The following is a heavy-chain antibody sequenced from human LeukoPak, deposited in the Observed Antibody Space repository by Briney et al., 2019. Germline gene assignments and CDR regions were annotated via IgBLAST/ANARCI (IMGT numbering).Heavy chain of an antibody. CDR2: INPNSGGT. D-gene: IGHD6-13*01. J-gene: IGHJ4*02. V-gene: IGHV1-2*02. CDR3: ARDRAAAGPIPGDY. CDR1: GYTFTGYY. Sequence: ASVKVSCKASGYTFTGYYMHWVRQAPGQGLEWMGWINPNSGGTNYAQKFQGRVTMTRDTSISTAYMELSRLRSDDTAVYYCARDRAAAGPIPGDYWGQGTLVTVSS.